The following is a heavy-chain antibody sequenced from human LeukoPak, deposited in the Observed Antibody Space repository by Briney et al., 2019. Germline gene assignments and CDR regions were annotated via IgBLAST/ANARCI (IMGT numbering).Heavy chain of an antibody. CDR2: ISGSGGST. V-gene: IGHV3-23*01. Sequence: GGSLRLSCAASGFTFSSYGMSWVRQAPGKGLEGVSAISGSGGSTYYADSVRGRFTISRDNSKNTLYLQMNSLRAEDTAVYYCAKSPYDSSGGPLDYWGQGTLVTVSS. CDR1: GFTFSSYG. D-gene: IGHD3-22*01. CDR3: AKSPYDSSGGPLDY. J-gene: IGHJ4*02.